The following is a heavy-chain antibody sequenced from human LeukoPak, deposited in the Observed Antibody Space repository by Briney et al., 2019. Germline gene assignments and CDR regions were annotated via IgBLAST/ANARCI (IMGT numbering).Heavy chain of an antibody. CDR3: ARGPLYYYENSGYPTN. D-gene: IGHD3-22*01. CDR2: IYYNGST. Sequence: SETLFLTCTVSGVSISSHYWSWIRQPPGKGLEWMGYIYYNGSTNYNPSLKSRVTISVDTSKNQFSLRLSSVTAADTAVYYCARGPLYYYENSGYPTNWGQGTLVTVSS. V-gene: IGHV4-59*11. J-gene: IGHJ4*02. CDR1: GVSISSHY.